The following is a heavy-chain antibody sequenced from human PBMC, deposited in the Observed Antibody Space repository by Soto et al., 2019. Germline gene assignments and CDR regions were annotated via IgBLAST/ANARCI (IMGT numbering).Heavy chain of an antibody. CDR1: GFTFSSYW. CDR3: ARSTTVTTKKLNYYYYYGMDV. J-gene: IGHJ6*02. D-gene: IGHD4-17*01. V-gene: IGHV3-7*05. CDR2: IKQDGSEK. Sequence: GGSLRLSCAASGFTFSSYWMSWVRQAPGKGLEWVANIKQDGSEKYYVDSVKGRFTISRDNAKNSLYLQMNSLRAEDTAVYYCARSTTVTTKKLNYYYYYGMDVWGQGTTVTVSS.